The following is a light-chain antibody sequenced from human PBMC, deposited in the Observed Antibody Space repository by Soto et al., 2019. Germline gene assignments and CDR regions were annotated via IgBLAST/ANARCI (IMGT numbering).Light chain of an antibody. CDR1: QGIRKD. J-gene: IGKJ1*01. V-gene: IGKV1-6*01. Sequence: AIQMTQSPSSLSASVEDTVTITCRASQGIRKDLGWYQHKPGKAPELLIYAASSLQDGVPLRFSGSGSGTDFTLTISSLQPEDSATYYCLQDYNYPRTFGQGTKVEI. CDR2: AAS. CDR3: LQDYNYPRT.